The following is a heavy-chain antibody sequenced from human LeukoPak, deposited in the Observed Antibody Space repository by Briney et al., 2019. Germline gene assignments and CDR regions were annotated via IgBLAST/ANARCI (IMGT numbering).Heavy chain of an antibody. V-gene: IGHV3-23*01. D-gene: IGHD4-17*01. CDR1: GFTFSSYA. Sequence: GGSLRLSCAASGFTFSSYAMSWVRQAPGKGLEWVSAISGSGGSTYYADSVKGRFTISRDNSKNTLYLQMNSLRAEDTAVYYCAKEQLDYYGDNESFDYWGQGTLVAVPS. J-gene: IGHJ4*02. CDR2: ISGSGGST. CDR3: AKEQLDYYGDNESFDY.